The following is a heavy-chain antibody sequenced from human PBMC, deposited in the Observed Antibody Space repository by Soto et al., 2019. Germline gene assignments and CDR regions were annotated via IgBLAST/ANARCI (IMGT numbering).Heavy chain of an antibody. CDR1: GFTFNNFG. CDR3: AKNNYGEVTAMDYLEY. V-gene: IGHV3-30*18. D-gene: IGHD2-21*02. J-gene: IGHJ4*02. Sequence: QVHLVESGGGVVQPGRSLRLSCAASGFTFNNFGMYWVRQAPGKGLERVAVISYDGSNTFYVDSVMGRFIISRDNSKNTVYLHMNSLRADDTAVYYCAKNNYGEVTAMDYLEYWGQGTRVTVAA. CDR2: ISYDGSNT.